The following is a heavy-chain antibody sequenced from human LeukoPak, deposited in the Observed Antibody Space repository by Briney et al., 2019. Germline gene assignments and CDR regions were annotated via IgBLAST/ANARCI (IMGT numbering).Heavy chain of an antibody. J-gene: IGHJ6*02. D-gene: IGHD2-2*01. CDR1: GYTFTSYG. CDR2: ISAYNGNT. CDR3: ARGYEIVVVPAATPGKPRNYYYGMVF. Sequence: ASVKVSCKASGYTFTSYGISWVRQAPGQGLEWMGWISAYNGNTNYAQKLQGRVTMTTDTSTSTAYMELRSLRSDDTAVYYCARGYEIVVVPAATPGKPRNYYYGMVFWGQGTTVTVSS. V-gene: IGHV1-18*01.